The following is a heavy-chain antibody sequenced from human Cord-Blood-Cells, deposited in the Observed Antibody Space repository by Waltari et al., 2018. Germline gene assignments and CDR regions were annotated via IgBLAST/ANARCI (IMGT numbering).Heavy chain of an antibody. Sequence: EVQLVESGGGLVQPGRSLRLSCAASGFTFDDYAMHWVRQAQGKGLEWVSGISWNSGSIGYADSVKGRFTISRDNAKNSLYLQMNSLRAEDTALYYCAKDNGVAGIDYWGQGTLVTVSS. J-gene: IGHJ4*02. CDR2: ISWNSGSI. CDR1: GFTFDDYA. D-gene: IGHD6-19*01. CDR3: AKDNGVAGIDY. V-gene: IGHV3-9*01.